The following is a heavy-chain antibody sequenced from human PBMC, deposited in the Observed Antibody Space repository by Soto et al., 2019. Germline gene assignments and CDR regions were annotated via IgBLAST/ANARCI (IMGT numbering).Heavy chain of an antibody. V-gene: IGHV1-3*01. Sequence: ASVKVSCKASGYTFTSYAIHWVRQAPGQRLEWMGWINAGNGNTKYSQKFQGRVTITRDTSASTAYMELSSLRSEDTAVYYCARVALALILFLPWGQGSLVTVYS. J-gene: IGHJ5*02. CDR2: INAGNGNT. CDR1: GYTFTSYA. CDR3: ARVALALILFLP. D-gene: IGHD3-10*02.